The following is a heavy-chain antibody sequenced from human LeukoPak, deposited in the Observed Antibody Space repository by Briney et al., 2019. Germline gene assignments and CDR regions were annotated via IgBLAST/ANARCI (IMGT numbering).Heavy chain of an antibody. J-gene: IGHJ3*02. CDR2: ISSSSSYI. CDR1: GFTFSTYS. Sequence: PGGSLRLSCAASGFTFSTYSMNWVRQAPGKGLEWVSSISSSSSYIYYADSVKGRFTISRDNAKNSLYLQMNSLRAEDTAVYYCARGLDPYQLLFFEVLDAFDIWGQGTMVTVSS. CDR3: ARGLDPYQLLFFEVLDAFDI. V-gene: IGHV3-21*01. D-gene: IGHD2-2*01.